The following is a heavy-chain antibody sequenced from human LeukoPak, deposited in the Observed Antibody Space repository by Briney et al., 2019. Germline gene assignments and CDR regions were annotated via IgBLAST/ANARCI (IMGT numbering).Heavy chain of an antibody. CDR2: VSSIGSAI. CDR3: ARDSIWLQGLDY. Sequence: PGRSLRLSCAASGLTFSSYSMNWVRQAPGKRREWLSYVSSIGSAIYYADTLKGRFTISRDNAKNSLYLQMNSLRDEDTAAYYCARDSIWLQGLDYWGQGTLVTVSS. J-gene: IGHJ4*02. V-gene: IGHV3-48*02. CDR1: GLTFSSYS. D-gene: IGHD5-24*01.